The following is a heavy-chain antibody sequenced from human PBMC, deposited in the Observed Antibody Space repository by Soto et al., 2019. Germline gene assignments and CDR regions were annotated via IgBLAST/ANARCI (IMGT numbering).Heavy chain of an antibody. CDR2: IIPFGDIA. D-gene: IGHD1-1*01. J-gene: IGHJ4*02. Sequence: QVQLVQSGAEVKKPGSSVKVSCKTSGGPFSSYSLTWVRQAPGQGLEWMGRIIPFGDIANYAQKFQGRVTMTADKSTSTAYMELSSLTSADTAVYYCAREGSGTKFDFWGQGTLVSVSS. CDR1: GGPFSSYS. CDR3: AREGSGTKFDF. V-gene: IGHV1-69*08.